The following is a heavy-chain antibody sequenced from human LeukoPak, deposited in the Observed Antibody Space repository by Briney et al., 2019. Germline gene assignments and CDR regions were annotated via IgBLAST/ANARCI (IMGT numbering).Heavy chain of an antibody. J-gene: IGHJ3*02. CDR2: IYYTGST. D-gene: IGHD5-24*01. V-gene: IGHV4-39*01. Sequence: SETLSLTCTVSGGSLSSSSYYWGWIRQPPGKGLEWIGSIYYTGSTYYNPPLRSRITISVDTSKNQFSLKLSFVTAADAAVYYCARHPRVELADPGAPHIWGQGTMVTVSS. CDR1: GGSLSSSSYY. CDR3: ARHPRVELADPGAPHI.